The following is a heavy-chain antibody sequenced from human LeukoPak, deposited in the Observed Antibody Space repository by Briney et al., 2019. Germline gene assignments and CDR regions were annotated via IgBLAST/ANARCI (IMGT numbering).Heavy chain of an antibody. J-gene: IGHJ4*02. D-gene: IGHD6-6*01. V-gene: IGHV1-8*01. CDR2: MNPNSGNT. CDR3: AGIGYSSSSEDY. Sequence: ASVKVSCKASGYTFTSYDINWVRQATGQGLEWMGWMNPNSGNTGYAQKFQGRVTMTRYTSISTAYMELSRLRSDDTAVYYCAGIGYSSSSEDYWGQGTLVTVSS. CDR1: GYTFTSYD.